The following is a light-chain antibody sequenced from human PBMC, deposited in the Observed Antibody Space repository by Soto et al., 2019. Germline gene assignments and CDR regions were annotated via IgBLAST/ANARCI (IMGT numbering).Light chain of an antibody. CDR3: PQYKNWPET. V-gene: IGKV3-15*01. J-gene: IGKJ1*01. Sequence: EIVMTQSPATLSVSPGERATLSCRASQSVSSNLAWYQQKPGQAPRLLIYGASTRATGIPARFSGSGSGTEFTLTISSLQSEDVAVYYCPQYKNWPETVGQATKLDTK. CDR2: GAS. CDR1: QSVSSN.